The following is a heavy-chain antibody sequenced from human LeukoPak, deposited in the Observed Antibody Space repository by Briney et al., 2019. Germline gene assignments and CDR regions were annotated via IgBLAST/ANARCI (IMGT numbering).Heavy chain of an antibody. D-gene: IGHD5-24*01. Sequence: SVKVSCKASGGTFSSYAIRWVRQAPGQGLEWMGRVIPILGIANYAQKFQGRVTITADKSTSTAYMELSSLRSEDTAVYYCARVGSRDGYNPGGVFDYWGQGTLVTVSS. CDR3: ARVGSRDGYNPGGVFDY. CDR1: GGTFSSYA. V-gene: IGHV1-69*04. CDR2: VIPILGIA. J-gene: IGHJ4*02.